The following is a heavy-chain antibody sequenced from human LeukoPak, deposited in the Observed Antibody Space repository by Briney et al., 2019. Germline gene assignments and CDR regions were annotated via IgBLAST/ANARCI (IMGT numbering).Heavy chain of an antibody. J-gene: IGHJ4*02. V-gene: IGHV1-2*02. Sequence: ASVKVSCKASGYTFTSYAMNWVRQAPGQGPEWMGWINPNSGGTNYAQKFQGRVTMTRDTSISTAYMELRSLRSDDTAVYYCARDQGSLLWFGERYVYDYWGQGTLVTVSS. CDR2: INPNSGGT. D-gene: IGHD3-10*01. CDR1: GYTFTSYA. CDR3: ARDQGSLLWFGERYVYDY.